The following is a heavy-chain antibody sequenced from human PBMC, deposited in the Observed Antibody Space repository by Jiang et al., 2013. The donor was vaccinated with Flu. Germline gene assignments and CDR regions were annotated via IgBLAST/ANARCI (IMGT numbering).Heavy chain of an antibody. CDR1: GGSISSSSYY. CDR2: IYYSGTT. J-gene: IGHJ4*02. V-gene: IGHV4-39*01. D-gene: IGHD6-6*01. Sequence: LLKPSETLSLTCTVSGGSISSSSYYWGWIRQPPGKGLEWIGSIYYSGTTYYNPSLKSRVTISVNTSKNQFSLKLSSVTAADTAVYYCARPYTSSSVQPFDYWGQGTLVTVSS. CDR3: ARPYTSSSVQPFDY.